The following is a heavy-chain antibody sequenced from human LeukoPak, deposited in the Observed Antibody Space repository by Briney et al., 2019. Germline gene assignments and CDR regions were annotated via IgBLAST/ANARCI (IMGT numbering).Heavy chain of an antibody. Sequence: ASETLSLTCGVHGASFSPYYWSWIRQPPGKGLEWLGEINQSGTTNYNPSLKSRVTISIEKFKNQFSLKLTSVTAADTAVYYCASLGGLYYESHGYPDFDHWGQGTLVTVSS. D-gene: IGHD3-22*01. CDR2: INQSGTT. V-gene: IGHV4-34*01. CDR3: ASLGGLYYESHGYPDFDH. CDR1: GASFSPYY. J-gene: IGHJ4*02.